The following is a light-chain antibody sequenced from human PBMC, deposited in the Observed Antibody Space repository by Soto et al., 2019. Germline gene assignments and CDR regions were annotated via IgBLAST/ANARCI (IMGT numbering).Light chain of an antibody. Sequence: EIVMTQSPATLSVSPGETTRLSCRASQSINSDVAWYQQKVGQTPRLLIHGASTRATGIPPRFSGSGSGTDFTLTISSLEPEDSAVYYCQQRHMWPITFGQGTRLEIK. V-gene: IGKV3-11*01. CDR2: GAS. CDR3: QQRHMWPIT. CDR1: QSINSD. J-gene: IGKJ5*01.